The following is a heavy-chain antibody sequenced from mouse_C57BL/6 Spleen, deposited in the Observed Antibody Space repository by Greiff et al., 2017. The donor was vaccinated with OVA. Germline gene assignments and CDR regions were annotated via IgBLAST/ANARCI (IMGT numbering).Heavy chain of an antibody. V-gene: IGHV1-74*01. CDR2: IHPSDSDT. CDR1: GYTFTSYW. CDR3: AIEILRTLFDY. J-gene: IGHJ2*01. D-gene: IGHD1-1*01. Sequence: QVQLQQPGAELVKPGASVKVSCKASGYTFTSYWMHWVKQRPGQGLEWIGRIHPSDSDTNYNQKFKGKATLTVEKSSSTAYMQLSSLTSEDSAVYYCAIEILRTLFDYWGQGTTLTVSS.